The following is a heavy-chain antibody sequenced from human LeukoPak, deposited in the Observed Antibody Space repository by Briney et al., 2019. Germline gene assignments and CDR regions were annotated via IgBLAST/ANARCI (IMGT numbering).Heavy chain of an antibody. CDR1: GFTFSSYS. CDR3: ARDTDRFDY. V-gene: IGHV3-30-3*01. Sequence: GGSLRLSCAASGFTFSSYSMHWVRQAPGKGLEWVSVISYDGVYKYYADSMEGRFTTSRENSKNTLYLQINSLTTEDTAVYYCARDTDRFDYWGQGTLVTVSS. CDR2: ISYDGVYK. J-gene: IGHJ4*02.